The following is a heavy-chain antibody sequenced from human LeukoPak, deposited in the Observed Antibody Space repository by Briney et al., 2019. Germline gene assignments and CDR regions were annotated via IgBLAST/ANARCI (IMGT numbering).Heavy chain of an antibody. J-gene: IGHJ3*02. D-gene: IGHD3-16*02. V-gene: IGHV1-8*01. CDR1: GYTFTNYD. CDR2: MNPNSGNT. CDR3: ARGVRRLGELSPSAAFDI. Sequence: GASVKVSCKASGYTFTNYDINWVRQATGQGLEWMGWMNPNSGNTGYAQKLQGRVTMTTDTSTGTAYMELRSLRSDDTAVYYCARGVRRLGELSPSAAFDIWGQGTMVTVSS.